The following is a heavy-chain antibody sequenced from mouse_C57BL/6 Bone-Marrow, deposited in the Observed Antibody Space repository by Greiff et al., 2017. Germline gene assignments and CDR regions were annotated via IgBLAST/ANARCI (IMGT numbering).Heavy chain of an antibody. D-gene: IGHD2-1*01. CDR1: DSEVFPIAY. Sequence: QVQLQQSGSELRSPGSSVKLSCKDFDSEVFPIAYMSWVRQKPGHGFEWIGGILPSIGRTIYGEKFEDKATLDADTLSKTAYLELNSLTSEDSAIYDCEREDGNYVNYYAMDYWGQGTSVTVSS. V-gene: IGHV15-2*01. CDR2: ILPSIGRT. CDR3: EREDGNYVNYYAMDY. J-gene: IGHJ4*01.